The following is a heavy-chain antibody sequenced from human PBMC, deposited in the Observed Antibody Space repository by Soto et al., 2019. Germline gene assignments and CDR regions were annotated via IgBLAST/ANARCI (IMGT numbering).Heavy chain of an antibody. CDR1: GGFFSDYY. CDR2: INHRGST. CDR3: AREVPCRYFDL. D-gene: IGHD2-2*01. J-gene: IGHJ2*01. Sequence: QVRLQQWGAGLLKPSETLSVTCAVYGGFFSDYYWTWIRQPPGKGLEWIGEINHRGSTNYNPSLKSRVTISVDTSKNQFSLKLSSVTAADTAVYYCAREVPCRYFDLWGRGTPVTVSS. V-gene: IGHV4-34*01.